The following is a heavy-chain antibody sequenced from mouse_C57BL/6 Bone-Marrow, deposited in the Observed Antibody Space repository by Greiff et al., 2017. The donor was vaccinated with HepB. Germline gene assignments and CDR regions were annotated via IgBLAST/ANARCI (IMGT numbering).Heavy chain of an antibody. V-gene: IGHV5-17*01. CDR2: ISSDSSTI. Sequence: EVQVVESGGGLVKPGGSLKLSCAASGFTFSDYGMHWVRQAPEKGLEWVAYISSDSSTIYYADTVKGRFTISRDNPTNTLFLQLSRLRSEDTAMYYCARPKIFAYDDDWYFDVWGTGTTVTVSS. D-gene: IGHD2-4*01. CDR1: GFTFSDYG. J-gene: IGHJ1*03. CDR3: ARPKIFAYDDDWYFDV.